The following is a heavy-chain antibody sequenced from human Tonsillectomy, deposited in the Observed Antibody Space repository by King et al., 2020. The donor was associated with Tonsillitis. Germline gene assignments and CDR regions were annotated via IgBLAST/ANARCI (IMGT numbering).Heavy chain of an antibody. V-gene: IGHV5-10-1*03. Sequence: VQLVESGAEVKKPGESLRISCKGSGYSFTSYWISWVRQMPGKGLEWMGRIDPSDSYTNYSPSFQGHVTISADKSISTAYLQWSSLKASDTAMYYCARRCSSTSCLQPLDFDYWGQGTLVTVSS. CDR3: ARRCSSTSCLQPLDFDY. CDR2: IDPSDSYT. J-gene: IGHJ4*02. D-gene: IGHD2-2*01. CDR1: GYSFTSYW.